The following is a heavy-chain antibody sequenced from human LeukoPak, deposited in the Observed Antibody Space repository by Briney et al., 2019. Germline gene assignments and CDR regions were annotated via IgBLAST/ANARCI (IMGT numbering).Heavy chain of an antibody. J-gene: IGHJ4*02. CDR2: ISSSGSTI. CDR3: ASKTSGSYNY. Sequence: GGSLRLSCAASGFTFSSYEMNWVRQAPGKGLEWVSYISSSGSTIYYADSVKGRFTISRDNAKNSLYLQMNSLRAEDTALYYCASKTSGSYNYWGQGTLVTVSS. D-gene: IGHD1-26*01. V-gene: IGHV3-48*03. CDR1: GFTFSSYE.